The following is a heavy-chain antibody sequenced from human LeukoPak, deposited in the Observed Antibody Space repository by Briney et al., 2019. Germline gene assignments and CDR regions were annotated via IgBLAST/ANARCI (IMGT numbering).Heavy chain of an antibody. CDR2: ISGSGRST. Sequence: GGSLRLFCGASGFTFSSYAMNWVRQAPGKGLEWVSSISGSGRSTYYADSVKGRFTISRDKSKSTLYLQMNSLRAEDTAVYYCATSSCGGDCYSGFDYWGQGTLVTVSS. V-gene: IGHV3-23*01. D-gene: IGHD2-21*02. J-gene: IGHJ4*02. CDR3: ATSSCGGDCYSGFDY. CDR1: GFTFSSYA.